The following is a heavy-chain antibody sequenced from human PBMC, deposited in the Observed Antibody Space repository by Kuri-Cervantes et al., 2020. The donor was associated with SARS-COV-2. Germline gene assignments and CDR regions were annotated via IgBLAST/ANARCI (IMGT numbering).Heavy chain of an antibody. Sequence: ASVKVSCKASGYTFSDYYMYWVRQAPGQGLEWMGWINPNSGGTNYAQKFQGWVTMTRDTSSTGYMELSRLRSDDTAVYYCARGMVRGFIQSYYYGMDVWGQGTTVTVSS. CDR1: GYTFSDYY. D-gene: IGHD3-10*01. CDR3: ARGMVRGFIQSYYYGMDV. V-gene: IGHV1-2*04. CDR2: INPNSGGT. J-gene: IGHJ6*02.